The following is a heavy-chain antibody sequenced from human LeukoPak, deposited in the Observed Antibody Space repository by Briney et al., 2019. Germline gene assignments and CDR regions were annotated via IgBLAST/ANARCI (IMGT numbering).Heavy chain of an antibody. CDR3: GRGPYCSGGTCYGGGHWFDP. J-gene: IGHJ5*02. D-gene: IGHD2-15*01. Sequence: GGSLRLSCAASGFTFSSYWIHWVSQAPGKGLVWVSRINSDGSSTSYADSVKGRFTISRDNAKNTLYLQMNSLRAEDTAVYYCGRGPYCSGGTCYGGGHWFDPWGQGTLVTVSS. CDR1: GFTFSSYW. CDR2: INSDGSST. V-gene: IGHV3-74*01.